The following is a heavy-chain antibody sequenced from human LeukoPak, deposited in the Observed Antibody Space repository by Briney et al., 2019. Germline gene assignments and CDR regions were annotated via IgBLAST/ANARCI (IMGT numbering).Heavy chain of an antibody. CDR1: GYTFTGYY. CDR2: INPNSGGT. V-gene: IGHV1-2*02. CDR3: ARDWNPDAFDI. J-gene: IGHJ3*02. D-gene: IGHD1-1*01. Sequence: ASVNVSCKASGYTFTGYYMHWVRQAPGQGLEWMGWINPNSGGTHYAQKFQGRVTMTGDTSISTAYMELSRLRSDDTAVYYCARDWNPDAFDIWGQGTMVTVSS.